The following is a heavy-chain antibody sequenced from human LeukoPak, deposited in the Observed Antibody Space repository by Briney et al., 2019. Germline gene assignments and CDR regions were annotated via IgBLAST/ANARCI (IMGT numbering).Heavy chain of an antibody. CDR1: GASISSYY. V-gene: IGHV4-59*01. CDR3: ARVPNYGGNSKYYFDY. CDR2: IYYSGSI. Sequence: SETLSLTCTVSGASISSYYWSWIRQPPGKGLEWIGDIYYSGSIKYNPSLKSRVTMSVDTSKNQFSLKLSSVTAADTAVYYCARVPNYGGNSKYYFDYWGQGTLVTVSS. D-gene: IGHD4-23*01. J-gene: IGHJ4*02.